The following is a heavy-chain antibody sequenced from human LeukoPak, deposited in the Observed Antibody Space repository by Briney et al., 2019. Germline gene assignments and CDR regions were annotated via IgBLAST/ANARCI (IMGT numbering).Heavy chain of an antibody. CDR3: ARHSGSGSYYPYYYYYMDV. CDR2: IKYDASDS. J-gene: IGHJ6*03. D-gene: IGHD3-10*01. CDR1: GFIFNNYW. V-gene: IGHV3-7*01. Sequence: PGGSLRLSCAASGFIFNNYWVTWVRQAPGKGLEWVANIKYDASDSHYVDSVKGRFTISRDNAKNSLYLQMNSLRAEDTAVYYCARHSGSGSYYPYYYYYMDVWGKGTTVTISS.